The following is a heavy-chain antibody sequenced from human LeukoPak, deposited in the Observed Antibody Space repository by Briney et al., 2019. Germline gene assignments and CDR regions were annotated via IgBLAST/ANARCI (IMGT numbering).Heavy chain of an antibody. Sequence: SGTLSLTXTVSGGSISSYYWSWIRQPPGKGLEWIGYIYYSGSTNYNPSLKSRVTISVDTSKNQFSLKLSSVTAADTAVYYCARETNYDSSLDYWGQGTLVTVSS. CDR3: ARETNYDSSLDY. D-gene: IGHD3-22*01. CDR2: IYYSGST. J-gene: IGHJ4*02. CDR1: GGSISSYY. V-gene: IGHV4-59*01.